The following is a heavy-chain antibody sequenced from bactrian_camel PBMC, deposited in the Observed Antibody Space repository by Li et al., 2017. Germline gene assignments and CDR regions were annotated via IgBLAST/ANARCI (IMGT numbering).Heavy chain of an antibody. D-gene: IGHD3*01. Sequence: HVQLVESGGGLVQPGGSLRLSCTASGYIDERVVWYRQAPGSPCELLASISRDGRTFYADSVRVRFTVSQDNARNTVYLQIHNLKPEDTGVYYCATDLGVDISVTGSSALNFGFGTWGQGTQVTVS. J-gene: IGHJ6*01. CDR3: ATDLGVDISVTGSSALNFGFGT. CDR2: ISRDGRT. V-gene: IGHV3S53*01. CDR1: GYIDER.